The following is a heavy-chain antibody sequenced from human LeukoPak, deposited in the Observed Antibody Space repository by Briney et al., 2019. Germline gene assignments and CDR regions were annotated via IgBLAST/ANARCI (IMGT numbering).Heavy chain of an antibody. CDR1: GFTFSSYG. Sequence: PGGSLRLSCAASGFTFSSYGMHWVRQAPGKGLEWVAVIWYDGSNKYYADSVKGRFTISRDNAKNSLYLQMNSLRDEDTAVYHCARENDYYESSGFTHWGQGTLVTVSS. J-gene: IGHJ4*02. D-gene: IGHD3-22*01. CDR3: ARENDYYESSGFTH. V-gene: IGHV3-33*01. CDR2: IWYDGSNK.